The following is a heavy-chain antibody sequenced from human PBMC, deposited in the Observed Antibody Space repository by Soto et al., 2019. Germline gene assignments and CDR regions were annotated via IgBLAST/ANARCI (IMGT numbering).Heavy chain of an antibody. Sequence: SGTLSLTCTVSGGSISSGGYYWSWIRQHPGKDLEWIGYIYYSGSTYYNQSLKSRVTRSVDTSKNQFSLKLSSVTAADTAVYYCARGTAGYSSWGGNWFDPWRQGNLVTV. V-gene: IGHV4-31*03. CDR3: ARGTAGYSSWGGNWFDP. D-gene: IGHD6-13*01. CDR1: GGSISSGGYY. CDR2: IYYSGST. J-gene: IGHJ5*02.